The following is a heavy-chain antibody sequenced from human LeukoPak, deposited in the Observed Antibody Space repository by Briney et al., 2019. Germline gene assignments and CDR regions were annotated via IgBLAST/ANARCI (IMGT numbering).Heavy chain of an antibody. Sequence: PSETLSLTCTVSGGSISGSSYYWGWIRQPPGKGLEWIGSIYYSGSTYYNPSLKSRVTISVDTSKNQFSLKLSSVTAADTAVYYCARHFSSGWYVGKRHFDYWGQGTLVTVSS. CDR2: IYYSGST. CDR1: GGSISGSSYY. D-gene: IGHD6-19*01. CDR3: ARHFSSGWYVGKRHFDY. V-gene: IGHV4-39*01. J-gene: IGHJ4*02.